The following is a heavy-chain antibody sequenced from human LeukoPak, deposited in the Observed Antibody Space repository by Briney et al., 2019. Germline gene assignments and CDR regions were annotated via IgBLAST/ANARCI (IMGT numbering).Heavy chain of an antibody. CDR3: ARGIAVAGTGLDY. Sequence: SETLSLTCAVYGGSFSGYYWSWIRQPPGKGLEWIGEINHSGRTNYNPSLKSRVTISVDTSKNQFSLKLSSVTAADTAVYYCARGIAVAGTGLDYWGQGTLVTVSS. D-gene: IGHD6-19*01. CDR2: INHSGRT. V-gene: IGHV4-34*01. J-gene: IGHJ4*02. CDR1: GGSFSGYY.